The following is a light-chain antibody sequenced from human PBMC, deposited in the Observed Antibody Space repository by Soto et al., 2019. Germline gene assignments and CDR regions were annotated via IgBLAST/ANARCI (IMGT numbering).Light chain of an antibody. CDR2: AGS. CDR3: QKYNIAPSWT. Sequence: DIQMTQYPSYLSASFGDRVTITCRASPDIRNDLGWYQQKPGKAPKRLIYAGSSLHSGVPSRFSGSGSGTHFTPTISGLQPEDVATYYCQKYNIAPSWTFGQGTKVDIK. J-gene: IGKJ1*01. V-gene: IGKV1-17*01. CDR1: PDIRND.